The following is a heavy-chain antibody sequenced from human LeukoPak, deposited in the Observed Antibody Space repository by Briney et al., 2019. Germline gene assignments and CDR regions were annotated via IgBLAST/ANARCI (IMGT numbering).Heavy chain of an antibody. Sequence: SVKVSCKASGYTFTSYDINWVGQATGQGLEWMGWMNPNSGNTGYAQKFQGRVTITRNTSMSTAYMELSSLRSEDTAVYYCARGRLWDIVVVPAAQDAFDIWGQGTMVTVSS. CDR1: GYTFTSYD. CDR3: ARGRLWDIVVVPAAQDAFDI. V-gene: IGHV1-8*03. J-gene: IGHJ3*02. D-gene: IGHD2-2*01. CDR2: MNPNSGNT.